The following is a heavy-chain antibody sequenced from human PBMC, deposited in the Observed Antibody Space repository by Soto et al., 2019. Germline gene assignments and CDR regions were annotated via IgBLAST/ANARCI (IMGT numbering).Heavy chain of an antibody. CDR3: AKFFVETGSNSGWPWSFHY. Sequence: EVQLLESGGGLVQPGRSLRLSCAASGFTFSTYAMSWVRQAPGRGLDWVSAISGGGGTTSYADSVKGRFTISRDNSKNTLFLQMNSLRAEDAAVYYCAKFFVETGSNSGWPWSFHYWGQGTLVTVSS. J-gene: IGHJ4*02. V-gene: IGHV3-23*01. CDR2: ISGGGGTT. CDR1: GFTFSTYA. D-gene: IGHD6-25*01.